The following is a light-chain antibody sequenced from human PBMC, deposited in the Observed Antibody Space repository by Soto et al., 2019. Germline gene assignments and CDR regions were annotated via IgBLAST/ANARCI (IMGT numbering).Light chain of an antibody. CDR3: LQCHSYWT. V-gene: IGKV1-5*03. CDR1: QSISGQ. CDR2: QAS. J-gene: IGKJ1*01. Sequence: DIQMTQSPSTLSASVGDRVSITCRASQSISGQLAWYQQKPGKAPNLLIYQASNLETGVPSRFSGSGSGTEFTLTISSLQPAYLATYYCLQCHSYWTFGPGTKVEVK.